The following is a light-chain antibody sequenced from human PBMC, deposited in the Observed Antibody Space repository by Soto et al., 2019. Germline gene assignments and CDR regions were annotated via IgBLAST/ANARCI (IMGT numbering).Light chain of an antibody. V-gene: IGLV4-69*01. CDR3: QTWDTGIVI. CDR2: LNSDGSH. J-gene: IGLJ2*01. CDR1: SGHSSYA. Sequence: QSVLTQSPSASASLGASVKLTCTLSSGHSSYAIAWHQQQPEKGPRYLMKLNSDGSHTKGDGIPDRFSGSSSGSERHLTISSLQSEDEADYYCQTWDTGIVIFGGGTKLTVL.